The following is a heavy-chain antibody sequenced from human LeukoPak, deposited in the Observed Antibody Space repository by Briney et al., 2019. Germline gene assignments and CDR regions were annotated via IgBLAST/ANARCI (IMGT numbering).Heavy chain of an antibody. CDR2: ISGSGGST. Sequence: GGSLRLSCAASGFTFSSYAMSWVRQAPGKGLGWVSAISGSGGSTYYADSVKGRFTISRDNSKNTLYLQMNSLRAEDTAVYYCAKDQYGDYIYYFDYWGQGTLVTVSS. CDR3: AKDQYGDYIYYFDY. D-gene: IGHD4-17*01. CDR1: GFTFSSYA. J-gene: IGHJ4*02. V-gene: IGHV3-23*01.